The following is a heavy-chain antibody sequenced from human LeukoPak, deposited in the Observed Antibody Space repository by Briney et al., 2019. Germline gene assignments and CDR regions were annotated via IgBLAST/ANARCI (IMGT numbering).Heavy chain of an antibody. Sequence: VSGPTLVKPTRTLTLTCTFSGFLLSTSGVGVGWIRQPPGKALEWLALIYWNDDKRYSPSLKSRLTITKDTSKNQVVLTMTNMDPVDTATYYCAHRAFSIAAAGPNFDYWGQGTLVTVSS. V-gene: IGHV2-5*01. J-gene: IGHJ4*02. CDR3: AHRAFSIAAAGPNFDY. D-gene: IGHD6-13*01. CDR1: GFLLSTSGVG. CDR2: IYWNDDK.